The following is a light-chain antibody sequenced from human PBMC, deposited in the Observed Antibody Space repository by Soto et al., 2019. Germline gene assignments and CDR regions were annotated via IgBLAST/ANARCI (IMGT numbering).Light chain of an antibody. V-gene: IGKV3-15*01. CDR2: GAS. J-gene: IGKJ5*01. Sequence: EIVMTQSPATLSVSPGERATLSCGASQSVSSNLAWYQQKPGQAPRLLIYGASTRATGISARFSGSGSGTDFTLTISSLEPEDFAVYYCQQRSNWPITFGQGTRLEIK. CDR1: QSVSSN. CDR3: QQRSNWPIT.